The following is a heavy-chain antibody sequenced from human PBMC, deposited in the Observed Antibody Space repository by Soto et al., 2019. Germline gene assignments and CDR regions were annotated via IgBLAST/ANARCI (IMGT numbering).Heavy chain of an antibody. CDR3: ARRNDYYYYYYMDV. CDR1: GGPIRSYY. Sequence: SETPSLTRTVSGGPIRSYYWSWVRPPPGKGLEWIGYIYYSGSTNYNPSLKSRVTISVDTSKNQFSLKLSSVTAADTAVYYCARRNDYYYYYYMDVWGKGTTVTVSS. V-gene: IGHV4-59*08. CDR2: IYYSGST. J-gene: IGHJ6*03.